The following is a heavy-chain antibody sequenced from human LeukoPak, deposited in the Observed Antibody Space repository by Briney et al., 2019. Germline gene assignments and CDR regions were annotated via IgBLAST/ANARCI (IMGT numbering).Heavy chain of an antibody. CDR1: GGSISSYY. CDR3: ARGVSYYDSSGYKH. D-gene: IGHD3-22*01. CDR2: IYYSGST. J-gene: IGHJ1*01. V-gene: IGHV4-59*01. Sequence: SETLSLTCTVSGGSISSYYWSWIRQPPGKGLEWIGYIYYSGSTNYNPSLKSRVTISVDTSKNQFSLKLSSVTAADTVVYYCARGVSYYDSSGYKHWGQGTLVTVSS.